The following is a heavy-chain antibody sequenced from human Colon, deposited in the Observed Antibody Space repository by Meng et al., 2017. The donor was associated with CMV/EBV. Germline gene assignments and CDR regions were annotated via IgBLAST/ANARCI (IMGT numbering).Heavy chain of an antibody. CDR2: IKQDGSEK. J-gene: IGHJ6*02. Sequence: GGSLRLSCAASGFTFSRNAMHWVRQAPGKGLEWVANIKQDGSEKYYVDSVKGRFTISRDNAKNSLYLQMNSLRAEDTAVYYCARDQGYGSGRYYYGMDVWGQGTTVTVSS. D-gene: IGHD3-10*01. CDR3: ARDQGYGSGRYYYGMDV. V-gene: IGHV3-7*01. CDR1: GFTFSRNA.